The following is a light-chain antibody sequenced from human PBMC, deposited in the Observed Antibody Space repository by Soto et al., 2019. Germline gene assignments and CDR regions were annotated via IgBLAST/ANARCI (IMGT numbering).Light chain of an antibody. CDR3: QQYNSYSRT. J-gene: IGKJ1*01. CDR1: QSISSW. Sequence: DIQMTQSPSTLSASVGDRVTITCRASQSISSWLAWYQQKPGKAPKLLIYDASSLESGVPSRFSGSGSGTEFTLHVSSLQADDFATYYSQQYNSYSRTFGQGAKGEIK. V-gene: IGKV1-5*01. CDR2: DAS.